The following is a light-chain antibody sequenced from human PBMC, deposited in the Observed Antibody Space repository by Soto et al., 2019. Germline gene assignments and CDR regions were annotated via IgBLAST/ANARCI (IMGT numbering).Light chain of an antibody. Sequence: QSALTQPRSVSGSPGQSVTISCTGTSSDVGGYNYVSWYQQHPGKAPKLMTYDVSKRPSGVPDRFSGSKSGNTASLIISGLQAEDEADYYCCSYAGRFTYVFGAGTKVTVL. CDR3: CSYAGRFTYV. CDR2: DVS. J-gene: IGLJ1*01. V-gene: IGLV2-11*01. CDR1: SSDVGGYNY.